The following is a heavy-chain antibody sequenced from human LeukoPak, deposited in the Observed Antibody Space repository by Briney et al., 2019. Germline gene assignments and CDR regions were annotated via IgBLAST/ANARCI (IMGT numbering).Heavy chain of an antibody. CDR3: ARGRGLTLSYHYFDY. CDR2: ISSTNRYI. J-gene: IGHJ4*02. Sequence: PGGPPRLSCSASGFTFSSYSFNWGRPAPGTGLEWGSSISSTNRYIYYADSVKGRVIISKDNAKNSLYLQLNSLRDEDTAVYYCARGRGLTLSYHYFDYWGQGTLVTVSS. V-gene: IGHV3-21*01. CDR1: GFTFSSYS. D-gene: IGHD3-10*01.